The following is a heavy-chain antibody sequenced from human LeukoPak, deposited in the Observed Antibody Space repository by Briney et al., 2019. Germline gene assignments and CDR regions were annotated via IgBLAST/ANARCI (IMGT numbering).Heavy chain of an antibody. D-gene: IGHD3-3*01. Sequence: GGSPRLSCAASGFTFSSYWMSWVRQAPGKGLEWVANIKQDGSEKYYVDSVKGRFTISRDNAKNSLYLQMNSLRAEDTAVYYCARDPPGYYDFWSGYYPGEGDYFDYWGQGTLVTVSS. V-gene: IGHV3-7*01. J-gene: IGHJ4*02. CDR2: IKQDGSEK. CDR1: GFTFSSYW. CDR3: ARDPPGYYDFWSGYYPGEGDYFDY.